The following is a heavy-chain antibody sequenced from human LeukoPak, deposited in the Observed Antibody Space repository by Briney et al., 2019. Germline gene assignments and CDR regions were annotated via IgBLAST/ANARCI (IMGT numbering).Heavy chain of an antibody. CDR2: ISGSGGST. D-gene: IGHD3-10*01. V-gene: IGHV3-23*01. J-gene: IGHJ4*02. Sequence: GGSLRLSCAASGFTFSSYAMSWVRQAPGKGLEWVSAISGSGGSTYYADSVKGRFTISRDNSKNTLYPQMNSLRAEDTAVYYCAKVILVRGVADYWGQGTLVTVSS. CDR3: AKVILVRGVADY. CDR1: GFTFSSYA.